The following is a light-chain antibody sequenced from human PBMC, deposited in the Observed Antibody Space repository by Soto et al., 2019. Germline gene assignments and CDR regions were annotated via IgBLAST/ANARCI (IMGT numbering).Light chain of an antibody. CDR2: EVN. J-gene: IGLJ1*01. Sequence: QSLLTQPPSASGSPGQSVTISCTGTSNDVGAYNYVSWYQQHPGKAPKVMIYEVNKRPSGVPDRFSGPKSGNTASLTVSGLQAEDEADYYCSSFAVSNSFVFGTGTKVTVL. V-gene: IGLV2-8*01. CDR3: SSFAVSNSFV. CDR1: SNDVGAYNY.